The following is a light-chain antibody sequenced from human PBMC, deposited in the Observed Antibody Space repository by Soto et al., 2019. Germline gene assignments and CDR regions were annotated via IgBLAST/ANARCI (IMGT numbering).Light chain of an antibody. J-gene: IGKJ3*01. V-gene: IGKV3-11*01. CDR3: QQRCNWPPFT. Sequence: EIVLTQSPATLSLSPGERATLSCRASQSVSSYLAWYQQKPGQAPRLLIYDASNRATGSPARFSGSGSGPDFTLTISSLEPEDFAVYYCQQRCNWPPFTFGPGTKVDIK. CDR1: QSVSSY. CDR2: DAS.